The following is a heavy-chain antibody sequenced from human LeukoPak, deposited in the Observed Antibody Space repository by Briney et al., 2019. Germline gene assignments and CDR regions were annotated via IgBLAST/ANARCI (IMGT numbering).Heavy chain of an antibody. CDR3: ARGVNRPNYYYYGMDV. CDR1: RFTFSNYW. J-gene: IGHJ6*02. V-gene: IGHV3-7*01. D-gene: IGHD4-11*01. CDR2: IKQDGSEI. Sequence: GGSLRLSCVASRFTFSNYWMSWVRQAPGKGLEWVANIKQDGSEIYYVGSVKGRFTISRDNAKTSLYLQMNSLRAEDTAMYYCARGVNRPNYYYYGMDVWGQGTTVTVSS.